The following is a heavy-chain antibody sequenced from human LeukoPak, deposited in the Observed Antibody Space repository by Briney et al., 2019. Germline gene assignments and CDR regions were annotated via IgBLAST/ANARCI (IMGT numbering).Heavy chain of an antibody. Sequence: GESLKISCKGSGYSFTSYWIGWVRQMPGKGLEWVGIIYPGDSDTRYSPSFQGQVTISADKSISTAYLQWSSLKASDTAMYYCARGYCSSTSCYGMWPTDHWGQGTLVTVSS. CDR3: ARGYCSSTSCYGMWPTDH. J-gene: IGHJ4*02. CDR1: GYSFTSYW. D-gene: IGHD2-2*01. V-gene: IGHV5-51*01. CDR2: IYPGDSDT.